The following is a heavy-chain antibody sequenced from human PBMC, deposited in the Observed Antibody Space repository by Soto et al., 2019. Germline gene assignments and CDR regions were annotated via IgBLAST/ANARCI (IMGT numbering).Heavy chain of an antibody. CDR1: GFTFRSFT. V-gene: IGHV3-21*01. CDR3: TRDASRDSSARGWFDP. J-gene: IGHJ5*02. Sequence: GGSLRLSCAASGFTFRSFTMNWVGQAPGKGLEWVSTISSNSAYIYYTDALRGRFTISRDNAKNSLHLQMNSLRAEDTAVYYCTRDASRDSSARGWFDPWGPGTLDTVSS. CDR2: ISSNSAYI. D-gene: IGHD6-13*01.